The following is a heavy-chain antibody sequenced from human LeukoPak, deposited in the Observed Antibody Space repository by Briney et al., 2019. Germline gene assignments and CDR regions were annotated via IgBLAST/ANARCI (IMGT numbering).Heavy chain of an antibody. D-gene: IGHD3-22*01. CDR1: GYTFTGYY. Sequence: ASVKVSCKASGYTFTGYYMHWVRQAPGQGLEWMGWTNPNSGGTNYAQKFQGRVTMTRDTSISTAYMELSRLRSDDTAVYYCARYTRPPYDSNQDDAFDIWGQGTMVTVSS. V-gene: IGHV1-2*02. CDR2: TNPNSGGT. CDR3: ARYTRPPYDSNQDDAFDI. J-gene: IGHJ3*02.